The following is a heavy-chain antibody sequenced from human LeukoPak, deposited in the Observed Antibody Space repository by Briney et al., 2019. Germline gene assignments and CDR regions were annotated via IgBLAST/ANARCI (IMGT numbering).Heavy chain of an antibody. CDR2: INPNSAGT. Sequence: AASVKVSCKASGYTFTDYYINWVRQAPGQGLEWMGWINPNSAGTNYAQKFQGRVTMTRDTSISTVYMELSRLRSDDTAVYYCARVREYYYDSSGYDAFNIWGQGTMVTVSS. V-gene: IGHV1-2*02. CDR1: GYTFTDYY. J-gene: IGHJ3*02. D-gene: IGHD3-22*01. CDR3: ARVREYYYDSSGYDAFNI.